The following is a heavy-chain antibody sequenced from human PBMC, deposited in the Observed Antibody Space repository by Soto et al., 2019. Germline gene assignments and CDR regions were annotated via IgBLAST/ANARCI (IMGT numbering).Heavy chain of an antibody. J-gene: IGHJ4*02. V-gene: IGHV3-30-3*01. CDR2: ISYDGSNK. D-gene: IGHD3-22*01. CDR3: ARGLPLNYYDSSGYYSQFDY. CDR1: GFTFSSYA. Sequence: GGSLRLSCAASGFTFSSYAMHWVRQAPGKGLEWVAVISYDGSNKYYADSVKGRFTISRDNSKNTLYLQMNSLRAEDTAVYYCARGLPLNYYDSSGYYSQFDYWGQGTLVTVSS.